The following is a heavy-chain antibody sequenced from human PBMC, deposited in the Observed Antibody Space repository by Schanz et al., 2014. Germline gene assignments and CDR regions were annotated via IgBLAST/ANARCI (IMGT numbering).Heavy chain of an antibody. CDR3: AKSLESCPGGRCSRGYFDY. D-gene: IGHD2-8*02. V-gene: IGHV3-23*01. Sequence: EVQLLESGGGLVEPGGSLRLSCATSGFSLDIFAVSWVRQAPGKGLEWVSSFNDGGVNKYYADSVKGRFTISSDNSKSTLYLQMSSLRAEDTAVYYCAKSLESCPGGRCSRGYFDYWGQGTLVTVSS. CDR1: GFSLDIFA. J-gene: IGHJ4*02. CDR2: FNDGGVNK.